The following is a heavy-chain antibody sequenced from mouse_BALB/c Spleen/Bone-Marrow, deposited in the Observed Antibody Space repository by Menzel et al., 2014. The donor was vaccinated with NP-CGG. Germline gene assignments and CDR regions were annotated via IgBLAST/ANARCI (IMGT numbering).Heavy chain of an antibody. V-gene: IGHV1-82*01. CDR1: GYAFSSSW. CDR2: IYPGDGDT. D-gene: IGHD2-4*01. Sequence: QVQLKQSGPELMKPGASVKISCKASGYAFSSSWMNWVKQRPGQGLEWIGRIYPGDGDTNYNGKFKGKATLTADKSSSTACMQLSSLTSVDSAVYFCARWGITSYYSDYWGQGTTLTVSS. CDR3: ARWGITSYYSDY. J-gene: IGHJ2*01.